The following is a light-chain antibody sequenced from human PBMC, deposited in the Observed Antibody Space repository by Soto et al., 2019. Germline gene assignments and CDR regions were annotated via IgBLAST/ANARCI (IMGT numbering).Light chain of an antibody. CDR1: QSISSSY. J-gene: IGKJ1*01. V-gene: IGKV3-20*01. Sequence: EIVLTQSPGTLSLSPGERTTLSCRASQSISSSYLAWYQQKPGQAPRRLVYGASSRATGIPDRFSGSGSGTDFTLTISRLEPEDFALYYCQQYSSTFWTLGKGTKV. CDR2: GAS. CDR3: QQYSSTFWT.